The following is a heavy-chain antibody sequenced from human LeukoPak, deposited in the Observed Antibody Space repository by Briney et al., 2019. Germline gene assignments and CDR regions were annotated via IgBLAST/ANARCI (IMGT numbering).Heavy chain of an antibody. CDR2: INHSGST. CDR1: GGSFSGYY. V-gene: IGHV4-34*01. Sequence: SETLSLTCAVYGGSFSGYYWSWIRQPPGKGLEWIGEINHSGSTNYNPSLKSRVTISVDTSKNQFSLKLSSVTAADTAVYYCARGRAPNWGNYCYYGMDVWGQGTTVTVSS. D-gene: IGHD7-27*01. CDR3: ARGRAPNWGNYCYYGMDV. J-gene: IGHJ6*02.